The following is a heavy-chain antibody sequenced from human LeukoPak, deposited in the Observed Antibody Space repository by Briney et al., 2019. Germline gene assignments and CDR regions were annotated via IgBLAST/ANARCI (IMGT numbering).Heavy chain of an antibody. Sequence: SVKVSCKASGGTFSSYAISWVRQAPGQGLEWMGGIIPIFGTANYAQKFQGRVTITADESTSTAYMELSSLRSEDTAVYYCARAASRVSRPPPNSLLELDKTAYYYYMDVWGKGTTVTVSS. CDR2: IIPIFGTA. D-gene: IGHD1-7*01. CDR3: ARAASRVSRPPPNSLLELDKTAYYYYMDV. V-gene: IGHV1-69*13. CDR1: GGTFSSYA. J-gene: IGHJ6*03.